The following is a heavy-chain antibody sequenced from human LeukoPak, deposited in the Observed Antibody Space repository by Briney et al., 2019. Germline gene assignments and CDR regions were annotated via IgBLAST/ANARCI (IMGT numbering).Heavy chain of an antibody. CDR3: TSSYEYYFDY. Sequence: GGSLRLSCAASGFTFSGSDMHWVRQASGKGLEWVGRIRNKANSYATAYAASVKGRFTISRDDSKNTAYLQMNSLKTEDTAVYYCTSSYEYYFDYWGQGTLVTVSS. J-gene: IGHJ4*02. V-gene: IGHV3-73*01. CDR1: GFTFSGSD. D-gene: IGHD3-16*01. CDR2: IRNKANSYAT.